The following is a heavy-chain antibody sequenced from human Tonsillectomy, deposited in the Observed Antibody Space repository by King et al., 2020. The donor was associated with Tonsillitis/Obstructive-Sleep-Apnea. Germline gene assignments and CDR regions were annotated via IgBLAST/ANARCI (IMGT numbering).Heavy chain of an antibody. D-gene: IGHD4-17*01. CDR1: GDSISTGGYY. V-gene: IGHV4-31*03. J-gene: IGHJ4*02. CDR2: IYYSGTT. CDR3: ARGDDYDTYLDY. Sequence: QLQESGPGLVKPSHTLSLTCTVSGDSISTGGYYWSWIRQHPGKGLEWIGYIYYSGTTYYNPSLKSRLTISLDTSQNEFYLKLSSVTAADTAVYYCARGDDYDTYLDYWGQGTLVTVSS.